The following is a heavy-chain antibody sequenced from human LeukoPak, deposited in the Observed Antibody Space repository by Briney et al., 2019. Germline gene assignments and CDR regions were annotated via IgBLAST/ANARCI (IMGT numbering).Heavy chain of an antibody. V-gene: IGHV1-8*01. CDR1: GYSFTSYD. Sequence: ASVKVSCKASGYSFTSYDINWVRQATGQGLEWMGYMNPNTGDTGVTQKFQGRVTMTRDPSINTAYMELPSLRSEDTAVYFCTRGGEILTHYKHIDYWGQGTLVTVSS. J-gene: IGHJ4*02. D-gene: IGHD3-9*01. CDR3: TRGGEILTHYKHIDY. CDR2: MNPNTGDT.